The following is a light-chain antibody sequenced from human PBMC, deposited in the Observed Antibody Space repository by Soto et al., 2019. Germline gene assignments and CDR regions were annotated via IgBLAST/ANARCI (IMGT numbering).Light chain of an antibody. J-gene: IGLJ2*01. CDR1: SSNLGTNS. V-gene: IGLV1-44*01. Sequence: QSVLTQPPSASGAPGLRFPISCSGTSSNLGTNSVTWYQHLPGTAPKVLIYRNSQRPSGVPDRFSGSKSGTSASLAISGLQSEDEADYYCAAWDDSLNGVVFGGGTKVTVL. CDR3: AAWDDSLNGVV. CDR2: RNS.